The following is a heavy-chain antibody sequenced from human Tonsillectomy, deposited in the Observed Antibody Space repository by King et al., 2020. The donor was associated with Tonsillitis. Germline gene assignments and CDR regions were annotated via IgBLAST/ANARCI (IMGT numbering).Heavy chain of an antibody. CDR3: ARGGDIYFDY. CDR2: INHSGTT. J-gene: IGHJ4*02. CDR1: GGSFSGYY. Sequence: VQLQQWGAGLLKPSETLSLTCAVYGGSFSGYYWSWIRQPPGKGLEWIGEINHSGTTNYNPSLKSRVTISVDTSKNQFSQKLSSVTAADTAVYYCARGGDIYFDYWGQGTLVTVSS. D-gene: IGHD5-12*01. V-gene: IGHV4-34*01.